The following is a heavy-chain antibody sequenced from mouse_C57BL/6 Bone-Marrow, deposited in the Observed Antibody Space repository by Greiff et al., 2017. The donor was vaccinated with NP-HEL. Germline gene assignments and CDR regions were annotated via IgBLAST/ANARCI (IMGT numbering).Heavy chain of an antibody. D-gene: IGHD1-1*01. CDR1: GFTFSDYY. CDR3: ARVTTVVATDWYFDV. J-gene: IGHJ1*03. V-gene: IGHV5-16*01. CDR2: INYDGSST. Sequence: DVQLVESEGGLVQPGSSMKLSCTASGFTFSDYYMAWVRQVPEKGLEWVANINYDGSSTYYLDSLKSRFIISRDNAKNILYLQMSSLKSEDTATYYCARVTTVVATDWYFDVWGTGTTVTVSS.